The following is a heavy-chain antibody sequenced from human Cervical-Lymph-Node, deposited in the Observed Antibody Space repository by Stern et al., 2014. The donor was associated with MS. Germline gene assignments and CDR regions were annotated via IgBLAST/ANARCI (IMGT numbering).Heavy chain of an antibody. CDR1: RFTFSSYG. CDR2: ISYDGNHK. V-gene: IGHV3-30*03. J-gene: IGHJ4*02. Sequence: VQLVESGGAVVQPGRPLRLSCAASRFTFSSYGMHWVRQAPGKGLEWVTVISYDGNHKYYAASVKGRFTISRDNSKNTLHLQMNSVTPDDTAIYYCARDYEDTSMLFDHWGQGTLVTVSS. CDR3: ARDYEDTSMLFDH. D-gene: IGHD2-8*01.